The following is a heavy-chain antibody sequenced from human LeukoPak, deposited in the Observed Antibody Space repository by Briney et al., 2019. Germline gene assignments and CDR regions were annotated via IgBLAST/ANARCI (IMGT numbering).Heavy chain of an antibody. D-gene: IGHD6-19*01. Sequence: RGASVKVSCKASGGTFSSYAISWVRQAPGQGLEWMGWINTNNGNPMYAQDFTGRFVFSLDTSVTTAFLQINSLEAEDTAVYYCARVQSVAGRLDSWGQGTLVTVSS. J-gene: IGHJ4*02. V-gene: IGHV7-4-1*02. CDR3: ARVQSVAGRLDS. CDR1: GGTFSSYA. CDR2: INTNNGNP.